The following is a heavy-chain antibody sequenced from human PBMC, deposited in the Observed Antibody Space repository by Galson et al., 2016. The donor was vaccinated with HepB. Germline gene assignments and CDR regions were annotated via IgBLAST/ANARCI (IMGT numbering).Heavy chain of an antibody. CDR3: TTEDYTSGSYHPHFFDY. D-gene: IGHD3-10*01. J-gene: IGHJ4*02. Sequence: SLRLSCAASGFTFNNAWMNWVRQGPGKGLEWVGRVKSKTDGATTDYAAPVKGRFTISRDDSKNTLYLQMNILKTEDTAVYYCTTEDYTSGSYHPHFFDYWGQGTLVTVSS. V-gene: IGHV3-15*01. CDR1: GFTFNNAW. CDR2: VKSKTDGATT.